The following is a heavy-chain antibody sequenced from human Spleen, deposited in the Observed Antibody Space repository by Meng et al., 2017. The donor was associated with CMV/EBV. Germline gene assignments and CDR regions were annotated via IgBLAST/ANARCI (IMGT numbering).Heavy chain of an antibody. CDR3: ARDRTGDCSSTSCYNYYYYYGMGV. D-gene: IGHD2-2*02. V-gene: IGHV1-46*01. Sequence: ASVKVSCKASGYIFTTYFIHWVRQAPGQGLEWMGMINPSSGDICYGRGFHGRVTLTRDTSTSTVYMALSSLRSDDTAVYYCARDRTGDCSSTSCYNYYYYYGMGVWGQGTTVTVSS. CDR2: INPSSGDI. J-gene: IGHJ6*02. CDR1: GYIFTTYF.